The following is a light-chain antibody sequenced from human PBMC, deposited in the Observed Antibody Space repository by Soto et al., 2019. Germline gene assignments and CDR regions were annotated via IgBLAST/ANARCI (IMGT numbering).Light chain of an antibody. CDR1: SSDVGGYNY. CDR2: EVS. J-gene: IGLJ1*01. CDR3: SSYAGRNNFVFSV. Sequence: QSVLTQPPSASGSPGQSVTISCTGTSSDVGGYNYVSWYQQYPGKAPKLMIYEVSKRPSGVPDRFSGSKSGNTASLTVSGLRAEDEADYYCSSYAGRNNFVFSVFASGSKVTVL. V-gene: IGLV2-8*01.